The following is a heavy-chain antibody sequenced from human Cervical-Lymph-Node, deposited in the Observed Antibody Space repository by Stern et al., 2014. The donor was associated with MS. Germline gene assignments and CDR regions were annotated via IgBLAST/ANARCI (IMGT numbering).Heavy chain of an antibody. CDR2: IIPNHGTT. Sequence: QLVQSGAEVKKPGSSVRVSCKASGGTFSTDSLSWVRQAPGQRLEWMGGIIPNHGTTNYAQKYQGRVTITADESTGTAYMELSSLTSDDTAVYYCARPPQLHTRCYFDSWGQGTLVTVSS. CDR3: ARPPQLHTRCYFDS. V-gene: IGHV1-69*01. J-gene: IGHJ4*02. D-gene: IGHD1-7*01. CDR1: GGTFSTDS.